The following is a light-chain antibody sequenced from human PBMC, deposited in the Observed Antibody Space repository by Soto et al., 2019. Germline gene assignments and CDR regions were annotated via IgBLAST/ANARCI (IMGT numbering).Light chain of an antibody. Sequence: QSVLTQPPSASGSPGQSVTISCTGTSSDVGGYDYVSWYQQRPGKAPKLLIHEVTKRPSGVPDRFSGSKSGNTASLTVSGLQAEDEADYYCSSYTISNTLPFVFGTGTKVTVL. CDR2: EVT. CDR3: SSYTISNTLPFV. J-gene: IGLJ1*01. V-gene: IGLV2-8*01. CDR1: SSDVGGYDY.